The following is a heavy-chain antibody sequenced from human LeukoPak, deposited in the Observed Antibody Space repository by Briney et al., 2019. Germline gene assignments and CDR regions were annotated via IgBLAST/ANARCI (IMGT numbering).Heavy chain of an antibody. Sequence: SETLSLTCTVSGGPIYSSSFYWDWVRQPPGMGLEWIGNIFYNGTTYYNPSLKSRDTISVDTSKNLFSLKLTSVTAADSAVYYCARRPRMVASTNWFDPWGQGTLVIVSS. CDR1: GGPIYSSSFY. J-gene: IGHJ5*02. V-gene: IGHV4-39*01. CDR2: IFYNGTT. D-gene: IGHD4/OR15-4a*01. CDR3: ARRPRMVASTNWFDP.